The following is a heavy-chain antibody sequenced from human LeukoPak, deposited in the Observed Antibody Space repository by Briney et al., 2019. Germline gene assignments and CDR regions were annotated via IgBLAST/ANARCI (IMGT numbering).Heavy chain of an antibody. V-gene: IGHV3-7*01. Sequence: GGSLRLSCAASGFTFSDYWMAWVRQAPGKGLEWMANIKQDGSQTYYVDSVKGRFTISRDNAKNSLYLQMNSLRAEDTALYYCARKGLPDYWGQGTLVTVSS. CDR1: GFTFSDYW. CDR2: IKQDGSQT. CDR3: ARKGLPDY. J-gene: IGHJ4*02.